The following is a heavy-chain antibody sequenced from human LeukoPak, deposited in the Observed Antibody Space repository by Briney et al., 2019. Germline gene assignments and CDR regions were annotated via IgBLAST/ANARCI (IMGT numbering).Heavy chain of an antibody. Sequence: GESLRLSCAASGFSFSSYSMNWVRQAPGKGLEWVSSISSSSSYTYYADSVKGRFTISRDNLRNTLYLQMNSLRADDTAVYYCARDLNGDYIGAFDFQRWGQGTQVTVSS. CDR3: ARDLNGDYIGAFDFQR. CDR1: GFSFSSYS. V-gene: IGHV3-21*04. J-gene: IGHJ1*01. CDR2: ISSSSSYT. D-gene: IGHD4-17*01.